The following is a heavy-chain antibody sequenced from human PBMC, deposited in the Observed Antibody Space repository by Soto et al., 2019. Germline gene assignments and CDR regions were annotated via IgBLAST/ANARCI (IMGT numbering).Heavy chain of an antibody. V-gene: IGHV3-30*18. D-gene: IGHD6-19*01. J-gene: IGHJ6*02. CDR3: AKAIAVAGFSSYYYYGMDV. CDR2: ISYDGSNK. CDR1: GFTFSSYG. Sequence: GGSLRLSCAASGFTFSSYGMHWVRQAPGKGLEWVAVISYDGSNKYYADSVKGRFTISRDNSKNTLYLQMNSLRAEDTAVYYCAKAIAVAGFSSYYYYGMDVWGQGTTVTVSS.